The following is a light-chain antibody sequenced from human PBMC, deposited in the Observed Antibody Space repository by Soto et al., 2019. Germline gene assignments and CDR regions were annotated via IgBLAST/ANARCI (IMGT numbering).Light chain of an antibody. CDR1: GSNIGSHN. J-gene: IGLJ1*01. CDR3: ATWDDSLRGHV. Sequence: QSALAQPPSASGTPGQRVIISCSGSGSNIGSHNVDWYQHLPGTAPKLLIRKNNQRPSGVPDRFSGSKSGASASLAISGLRSEDEADYYCATWDDSLRGHVFGTGTKLTVL. V-gene: IGLV1-47*01. CDR2: KNN.